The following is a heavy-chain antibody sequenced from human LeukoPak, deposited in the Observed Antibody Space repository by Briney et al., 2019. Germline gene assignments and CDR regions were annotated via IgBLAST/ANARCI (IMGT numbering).Heavy chain of an antibody. CDR2: ISYDGSNK. D-gene: IGHD6-13*01. J-gene: IGHJ4*02. Sequence: GRSLRLSCAASGFTFSSYGMHWVRQAPGKGLEWVAVISYDGSNKYYADSVKGRFTISRDNAKNSRYLPMNSLRAEDTAVYYCARGYTSSLWGQGTLVTVSS. V-gene: IGHV3-30*03. CDR3: ARGYTSSL. CDR1: GFTFSSYG.